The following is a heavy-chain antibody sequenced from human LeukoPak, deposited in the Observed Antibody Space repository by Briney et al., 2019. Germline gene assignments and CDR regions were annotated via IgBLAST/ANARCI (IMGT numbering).Heavy chain of an antibody. J-gene: IGHJ4*02. CDR1: GFTFSSYS. D-gene: IGHD3-3*01. CDR2: ISSSSSYI. Sequence: GGSLRLSCAASGFTFSSYSMNLVRQAPGKGLEWVSSISSSSSYIYYADSVKGRFTISRDNAKNSLYLQMNSLRAEDTAVYYCARDLEGRFLEWDYWGQGTLVTVSS. V-gene: IGHV3-21*06. CDR3: ARDLEGRFLEWDY.